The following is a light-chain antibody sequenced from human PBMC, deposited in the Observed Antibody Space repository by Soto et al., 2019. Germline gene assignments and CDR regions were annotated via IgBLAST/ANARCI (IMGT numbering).Light chain of an antibody. V-gene: IGKV3-15*01. CDR2: GAS. CDR3: QQHDQGWT. Sequence: EMVMTQSPATLSVSLGERATLSCRASQSVSTKLVWYQQKPGQAPRLLIYGASTRATGIPARFSGSGSGTEFPLHNSSLQSEGFAVYYCQQHDQGWTFGQGTKVEIK. CDR1: QSVSTK. J-gene: IGKJ1*01.